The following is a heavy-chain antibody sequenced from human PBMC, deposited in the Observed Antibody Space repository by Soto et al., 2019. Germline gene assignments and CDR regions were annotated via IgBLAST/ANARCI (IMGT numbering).Heavy chain of an antibody. CDR3: AKGGSWSGHN. CDR1: GFTLSSNG. V-gene: IGHV3-30*18. J-gene: IGHJ4*02. Sequence: QVHLVESGGDVVQPGTSLRLSCAVSGFTLSSNGMHWVRQAPDKGLEWVAAISYDGRNQYYADSVKGRFTISRDNSKNTLYLQMDSLRDEDTAVYYCAKGGSWSGHNWGQGTLFTVSS. CDR2: ISYDGRNQ. D-gene: IGHD3-3*01.